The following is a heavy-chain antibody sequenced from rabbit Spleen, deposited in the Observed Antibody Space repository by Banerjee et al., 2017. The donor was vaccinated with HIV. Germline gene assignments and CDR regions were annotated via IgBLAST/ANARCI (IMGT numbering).Heavy chain of an antibody. V-gene: IGHV1S45*01. D-gene: IGHD2-1*01. J-gene: IGHJ4*01. CDR2: INTATGKP. Sequence: QEQLVESGGGLVKPEGSLTLTCKASGFSFSDRDVMCWVRQAPGKGLQWIACINTATGKPVYATWVNGRFTISKASWTTVYLKLNSLTAADTATYFCVRDRADIGGDYGPYYFDFWGQGTLVTVS. CDR1: GFSFSDRDV. CDR3: VRDRADIGGDYGPYYFDF.